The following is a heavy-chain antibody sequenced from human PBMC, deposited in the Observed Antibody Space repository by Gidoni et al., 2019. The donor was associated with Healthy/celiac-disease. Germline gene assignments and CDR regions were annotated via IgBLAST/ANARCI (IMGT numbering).Heavy chain of an antibody. J-gene: IGHJ3*02. CDR2: ISWNRGSI. CDR3: AKDIEEVGYCSSTSCRGAFDI. CDR1: GFPFADYA. D-gene: IGHD2-2*01. V-gene: IGHV3-9*01. Sequence: EVQLVESGGGLVKPGRSLRLSCAASGFPFADYAMHWVRQAPGKGLEGVSGISWNRGSIGYADSVKGRFTISRDNAKNSLYLQMNSLRAEDTALYYCAKDIEEVGYCSSTSCRGAFDIWGQGTMVTVSS.